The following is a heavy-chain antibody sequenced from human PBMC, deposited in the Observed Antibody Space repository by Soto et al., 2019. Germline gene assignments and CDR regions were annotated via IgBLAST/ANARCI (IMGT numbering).Heavy chain of an antibody. V-gene: IGHV1-3*01. J-gene: IGHJ4*02. CDR1: GYTFTSYA. CDR3: ARDRDIVVVPAAIGY. Sequence: GASVKVSCKASGYTFTSYAMHWVRQAPGQRLEWMGWINADNGNTNYAQKLQGRVTMTRDTSTSTAYMELRSLRSDDTAVYYCARDRDIVVVPAAIGYWGQGTLVTVSS. D-gene: IGHD2-2*02. CDR2: INADNGNT.